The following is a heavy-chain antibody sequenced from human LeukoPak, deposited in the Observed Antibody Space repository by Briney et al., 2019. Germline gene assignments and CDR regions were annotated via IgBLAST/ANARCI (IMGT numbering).Heavy chain of an antibody. CDR3: AREQLWSGPNRFDS. CDR2: TYYTSKWYN. CDR1: GDSVSSKSGG. J-gene: IGHJ5*01. V-gene: IGHV6-1*01. Sequence: SQTLSLTCGISGDSVSSKSGGWNWIRQSLSRGLEWLGRTYYTSKWYNEYAVSMKSRITINSDTSKNQLSLHLDSVTPEDTAVYYCAREQLWSGPNRFDSWGQGTLVTVSS. D-gene: IGHD3-10*02.